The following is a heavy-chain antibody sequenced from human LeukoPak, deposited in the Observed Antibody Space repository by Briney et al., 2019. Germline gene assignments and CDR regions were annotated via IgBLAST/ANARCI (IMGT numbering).Heavy chain of an antibody. CDR2: IIPIFGTA. J-gene: IGHJ4*02. D-gene: IGHD3-22*01. V-gene: IGHV1-69*05. CDR1: GGTFSSYA. Sequence: SVKVSCKASGGTFSSYAISWVRQAPGQGLERMGGIIPIFGTANYAQKFQGRVTITTDESTSTAYMELSSLRSEYTAVYYCASGSYYDSSGYYSDYWGQGTLVTVSS. CDR3: ASGSYYDSSGYYSDY.